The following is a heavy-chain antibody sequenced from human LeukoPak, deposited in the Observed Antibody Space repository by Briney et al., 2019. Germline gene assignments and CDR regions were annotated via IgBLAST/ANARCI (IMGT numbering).Heavy chain of an antibody. CDR3: AAGTGAYWYFDL. Sequence: SVNLSCKASGFTFSSSSVQWVRQARGQRLEWIGWIVVGSGNTNYAQKFQERVTITRDMSTSTAYMELSSLRSEDTALYYCAAGTGAYWYFDLWGRGTLVTVSS. D-gene: IGHD3/OR15-3a*01. J-gene: IGHJ2*01. CDR2: IVVGSGNT. V-gene: IGHV1-58*01. CDR1: GFTFSSSS.